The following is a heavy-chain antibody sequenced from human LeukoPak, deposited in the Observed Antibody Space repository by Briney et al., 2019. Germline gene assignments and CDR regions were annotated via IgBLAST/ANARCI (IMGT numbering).Heavy chain of an antibody. D-gene: IGHD3-22*01. Sequence: PGGSLRLSCAASGFTFSSYAMSWVRQAPGKGLEWVSAISGSGGSTYYADSVKGRFTISRDNAKNSLYLQMNSLRAEDTAVYYCARARDYYDSSGYPVDYWGQGTLATVSS. V-gene: IGHV3-23*01. J-gene: IGHJ4*02. CDR1: GFTFSSYA. CDR2: ISGSGGST. CDR3: ARARDYYDSSGYPVDY.